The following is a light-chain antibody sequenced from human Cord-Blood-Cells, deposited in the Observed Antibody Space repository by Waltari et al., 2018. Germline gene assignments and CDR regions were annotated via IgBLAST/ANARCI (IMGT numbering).Light chain of an antibody. CDR3: QSADSSGTYVV. CDR2: KGS. CDR1: ALPKQY. Sequence: SYELTQPPSVSVSPGQTARITCSGDALPKQYAYWYQQKPGQAPVLVIYKGSERPSGIPGRFSGSRSGTTVTLTISGVQAEDEADYYCQSADSSGTYVVFGGGTKLTVL. J-gene: IGLJ2*01. V-gene: IGLV3-25*03.